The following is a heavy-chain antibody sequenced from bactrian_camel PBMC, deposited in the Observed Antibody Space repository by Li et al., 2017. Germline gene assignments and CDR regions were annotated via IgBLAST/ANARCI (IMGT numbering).Heavy chain of an antibody. CDR2: AHSTGTSQ. Sequence: VQLVESGGGLAQPGGSLRLSCAASVLTAGGYWINWVRQTPEKELEWLGAAHSTGTSQVYADSVKGRFTISRFNAKNTLYLQLNSLKTEDTAMYYCAKSLGTYCGGGYCSDVLSGYWGQGTQVTVS. D-gene: IGHD2*01. J-gene: IGHJ4*01. CDR1: VLTAGGYW. CDR3: AKSLGTYCGGGYCSDVLSGY. V-gene: IGHV3S6*01.